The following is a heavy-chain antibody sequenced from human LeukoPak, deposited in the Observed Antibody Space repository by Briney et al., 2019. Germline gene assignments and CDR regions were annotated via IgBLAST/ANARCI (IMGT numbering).Heavy chain of an antibody. D-gene: IGHD4-17*01. CDR1: GGSISSYY. CDR3: ARGYGDYAAFDI. J-gene: IGHJ3*02. CDR2: IYHSGNT. V-gene: IGHV4-59*01. Sequence: PSETLSLTCTVSGGSISSYYWSWIRQPPGKGLEWIGYIYHSGNTNYNPSLKSRVTISVDTSKNQFSLKLRSVTAADTAVYYCARGYGDYAAFDIWGQGTMVTVSS.